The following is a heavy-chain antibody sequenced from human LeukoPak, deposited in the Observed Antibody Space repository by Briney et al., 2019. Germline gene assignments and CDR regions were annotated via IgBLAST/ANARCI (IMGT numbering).Heavy chain of an antibody. D-gene: IGHD6-13*01. CDR2: ISSNGGAT. CDR3: VKAYSSSWYTPLDH. CDR1: GFTFGTYA. J-gene: IGHJ4*02. Sequence: PGGSLRLSCSASGFTFGTYAMRWVRQAPGKGLEYVSAISSNGGATYYADSVKGRFSISRDNSKNTLYLQMSGLRAEDTAVYYCVKAYSSSWYTPLDHWGQGTLVTVSS. V-gene: IGHV3-64D*06.